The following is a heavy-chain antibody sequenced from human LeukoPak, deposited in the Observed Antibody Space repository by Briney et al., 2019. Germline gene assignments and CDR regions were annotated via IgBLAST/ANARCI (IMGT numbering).Heavy chain of an antibody. J-gene: IGHJ5*02. CDR1: GYTFTGYY. CDR3: ARDQDSSGRNWFDP. Sequence: ASVKVSCKCSGYTFTGYYIYSVREAPGQGLEWMGWINPNSGGTNYAQKFQGRVAMTRDTSISTAYMELSRLRSDDTAVYYCARDQDSSGRNWFDPWGQGTLVTVSS. CDR2: INPNSGGT. V-gene: IGHV1-2*02. D-gene: IGHD3-22*01.